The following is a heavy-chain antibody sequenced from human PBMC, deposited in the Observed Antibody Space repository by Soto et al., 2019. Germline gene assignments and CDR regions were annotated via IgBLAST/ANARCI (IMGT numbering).Heavy chain of an antibody. Sequence: VGSLRLSCAASGFTFSSYSMNWVRQAPGKGLEWVSSISSSSSYIYYADSVKGRFTISRDNAKNSLYLQMNSLRAEDTAVYYCARDGVQSSGWYNWFDPWGQGTLVTVSS. V-gene: IGHV3-21*01. D-gene: IGHD6-19*01. CDR3: ARDGVQSSGWYNWFDP. CDR1: GFTFSSYS. CDR2: ISSSSSYI. J-gene: IGHJ5*02.